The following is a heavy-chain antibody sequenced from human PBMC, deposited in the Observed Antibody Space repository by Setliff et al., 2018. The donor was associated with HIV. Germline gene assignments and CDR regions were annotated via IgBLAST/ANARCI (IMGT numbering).Heavy chain of an antibody. CDR3: AREDCSGGSCYGSDY. CDR1: GYTFTSYY. J-gene: IGHJ4*02. V-gene: IGHV1-46*01. CDR2: INPSGGST. Sequence: ASVKVSCKASGYTFTSYYMHWVRQAPGQGLEWMGIINPSGGSTSYAQKFQGRVTMTRDTSTSTVYMELSSLRSEDTAVYCCAREDCSGGSCYGSDYWGQGTLVTVSS. D-gene: IGHD2-15*01.